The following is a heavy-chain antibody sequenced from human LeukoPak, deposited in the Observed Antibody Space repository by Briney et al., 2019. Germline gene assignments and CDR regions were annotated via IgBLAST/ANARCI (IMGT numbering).Heavy chain of an antibody. CDR3: ARGADIVATTMHYFDY. Sequence: PSETLSLTCTVSGGSISSYYWSWIRQPPGKGLEWIGYIYYSGSTNYNPSLKSRVTISVDTSKNQFSLKLSSVTAADTAVYYCARGADIVATTMHYFDYWGQGTLVTVSS. CDR1: GGSISSYY. CDR2: IYYSGST. D-gene: IGHD5-12*01. V-gene: IGHV4-59*01. J-gene: IGHJ4*02.